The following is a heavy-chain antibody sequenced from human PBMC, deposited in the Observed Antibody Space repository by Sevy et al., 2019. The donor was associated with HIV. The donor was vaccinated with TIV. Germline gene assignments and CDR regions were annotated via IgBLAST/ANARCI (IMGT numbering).Heavy chain of an antibody. V-gene: IGHV3-7*01. D-gene: IGHD1-26*01. CDR2: IKQDGSEK. J-gene: IGHJ5*02. CDR1: GFTFSSYW. CDR3: ARGGWELLGGWFDP. Sequence: GGSLRLSCAASGFTFSSYWMSWVRQAPGKGLEWVANIKQDGSEKYYVDSVKGRFTISRDNAKNSLYLQMNSLRADDTAVYYCARGGWELLGGWFDPWGQGTLVTVSS.